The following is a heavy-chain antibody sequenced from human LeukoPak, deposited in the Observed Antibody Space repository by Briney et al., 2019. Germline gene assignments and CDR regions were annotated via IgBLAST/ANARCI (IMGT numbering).Heavy chain of an antibody. CDR2: INPSGGST. D-gene: IGHD3-10*01. V-gene: IGHV1-46*01. CDR1: GYTFTSYY. J-gene: IGHJ4*02. Sequence: ASVKVSCKASGYTFTSYYMHWVRQAPGQRLEWMGIINPSGGSTSYAQKFQGRVTMTRDTSTSTVYMELSSLRSEDTAAYYCATGPELNHGYWGQGTLVTVSS. CDR3: ATGPELNHGY.